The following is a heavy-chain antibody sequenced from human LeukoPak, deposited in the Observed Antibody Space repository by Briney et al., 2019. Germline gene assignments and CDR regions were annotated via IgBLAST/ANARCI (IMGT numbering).Heavy chain of an antibody. CDR2: INPNSGGT. D-gene: IGHD1-26*01. V-gene: IGHV1-2*02. CDR1: GYTVTGYY. CDR3: ARGGSGSYSDAFDI. J-gene: IGHJ3*02. Sequence: ASVKVSCKASGYTVTGYYMHWVRQAPGQGLEWMGWINPNSGGTNYAQKFQGRVTMTRDTSISTAYMELSRLRSDDTAVYYCARGGSGSYSDAFDIWGQGTMVTVSS.